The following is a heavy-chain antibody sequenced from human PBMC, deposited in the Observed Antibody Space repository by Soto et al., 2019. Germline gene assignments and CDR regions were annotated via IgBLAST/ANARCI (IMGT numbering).Heavy chain of an antibody. D-gene: IGHD6-6*01. J-gene: IGHJ4*02. Sequence: QVQLQESGPGLVKPSGTLSLNCAVFGDSIRKSNWWSWVRQPPRKGLEWIGEIYHTGNTNYIPSLETRVTISIDKPKNHFPLNLTSVTVADTAVYYCASRIAASFDYWGQGTLVTVSS. CDR3: ASRIAASFDY. CDR2: IYHTGNT. V-gene: IGHV4-4*02. CDR1: GDSIRKSNW.